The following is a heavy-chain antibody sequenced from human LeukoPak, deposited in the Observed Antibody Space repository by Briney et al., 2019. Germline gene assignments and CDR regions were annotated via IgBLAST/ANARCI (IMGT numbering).Heavy chain of an antibody. CDR1: GGSISSYY. V-gene: IGHV4-59*01. D-gene: IGHD3-10*01. J-gene: IGHJ4*02. CDR3: ARGSMARAVIDY. CDR2: IYYSGST. Sequence: SETLSLTCTVSGGSISSYYWSWIRQPPGKGLEWIGYIYYSGSTNYNPSLKRRVTISVDTSKNQFSLKLSSVTAADTAVYYCARGSMARAVIDYWGQGTLVTVSS.